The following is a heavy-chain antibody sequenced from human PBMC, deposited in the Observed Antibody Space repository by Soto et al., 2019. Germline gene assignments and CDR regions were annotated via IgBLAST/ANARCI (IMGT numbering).Heavy chain of an antibody. CDR1: GGTFSSYA. D-gene: IGHD3-3*01. CDR2: IIPIFGTA. J-gene: IGHJ6*02. V-gene: IGHV1-69*13. CDR3: ARGATYYDFWSGYPPGYYYYGMDV. Sequence: SVKVSCKASGGTFSSYAISWVRQAPGQGLEWMGGIIPIFGTANYAQKFQGRVTITADESTSTAYMELSSLRSEDTAVYYCARGATYYDFWSGYPPGYYYYGMDVWGQGTTVTVSS.